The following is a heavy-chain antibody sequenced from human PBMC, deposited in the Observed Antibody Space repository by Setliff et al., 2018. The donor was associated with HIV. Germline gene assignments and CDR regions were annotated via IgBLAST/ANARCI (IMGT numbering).Heavy chain of an antibody. CDR1: GDSIISGDYY. CDR3: ARFTVVVFGSGEPSWFDP. CDR2: IHYKGNI. D-gene: IGHD2-2*01. J-gene: IGHJ5*02. Sequence: SETLSLTCTVSGDSIISGDYYWSWIRQSPGKGLEWIGHIHYKGNIDYNAALKSRLAISSDTSKNQFSLNLSSVIAADTAIYFCARFTVVVFGSGEPSWFDPWGQGILVTVSS. V-gene: IGHV4-30-4*08.